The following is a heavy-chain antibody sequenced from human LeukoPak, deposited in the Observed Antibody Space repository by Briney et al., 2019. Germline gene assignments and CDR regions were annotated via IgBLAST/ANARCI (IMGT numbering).Heavy chain of an antibody. CDR2: INHSGST. CDR1: GGSFSGYY. J-gene: IGHJ4*02. V-gene: IGHV4-34*01. Sequence: SETLSLTCAVYGGSFSGYYWSWIRQPPGKGLEWIGEINHSGSTNYNPSLKSRVTISVDTSKNQFSLKLSSVTAADTAVYYCAFGESDWLLVDYWGQGTLVTVSS. CDR3: AFGESDWLLVDY. D-gene: IGHD3-9*01.